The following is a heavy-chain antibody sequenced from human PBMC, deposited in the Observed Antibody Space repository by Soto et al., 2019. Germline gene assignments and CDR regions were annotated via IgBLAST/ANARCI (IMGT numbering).Heavy chain of an antibody. CDR2: IIPIFGTA. J-gene: IGHJ5*02. D-gene: IGHD1-26*01. V-gene: IGHV1-69*13. Sequence: EASVKVSCKASGGTFSSYAISWVRQAPGQGLEWMGGIIPIFGTANYAQKFQGRVTITADESTSTAYMELSSLRSEDTAVYYCARVGWELGWFDPWGQGTLVTVSS. CDR3: ARVGWELGWFDP. CDR1: GGTFSSYA.